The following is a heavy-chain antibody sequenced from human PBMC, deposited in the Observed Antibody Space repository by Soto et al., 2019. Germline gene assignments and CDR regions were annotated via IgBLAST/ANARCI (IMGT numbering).Heavy chain of an antibody. CDR3: ARERGGLSGADV. CDR1: GFTLSNYE. Sequence: GGSLRLSCAGSGFTLSNYEMNCVRQAPGKGLEWVSYISTGGSSIYYADSVKGRFTIARDNGKNSVYLQMSSLRAEDTATYYCARERGGLSGADVWGQGTTVTVSS. V-gene: IGHV3-48*03. CDR2: ISTGGSSI. J-gene: IGHJ6*02. D-gene: IGHD1-26*01.